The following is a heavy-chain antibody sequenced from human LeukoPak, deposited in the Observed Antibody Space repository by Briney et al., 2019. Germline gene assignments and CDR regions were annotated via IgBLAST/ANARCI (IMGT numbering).Heavy chain of an antibody. CDR3: ARGGSADIVVVPAATGSWFDP. J-gene: IGHJ5*02. Sequence: ASVKVSCKASGYTFTSYGISWVRQAPGQGLEWMGWISAYNGNTNYAQELQGRVTMTTDTSTSTAYMELRSLRSDDTAVYYCARGGSADIVVVPAATGSWFDPWGQGTLVTVSS. CDR1: GYTFTSYG. D-gene: IGHD2-2*01. CDR2: ISAYNGNT. V-gene: IGHV1-18*01.